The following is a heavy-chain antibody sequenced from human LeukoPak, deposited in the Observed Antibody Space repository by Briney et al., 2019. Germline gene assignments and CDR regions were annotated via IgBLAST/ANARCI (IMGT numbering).Heavy chain of an antibody. Sequence: GGSLRLSCAASGFTFSSYEMNWVRQAPGKGLEWVSYISNVGNTIYYADSVKGRFTISRDNSKNSLYLQMNSLRAEDTAVYYCARESGDFDYWGQGTLVTVSS. D-gene: IGHD4-17*01. CDR3: ARESGDFDY. V-gene: IGHV3-48*03. CDR1: GFTFSSYE. J-gene: IGHJ4*02. CDR2: ISNVGNTI.